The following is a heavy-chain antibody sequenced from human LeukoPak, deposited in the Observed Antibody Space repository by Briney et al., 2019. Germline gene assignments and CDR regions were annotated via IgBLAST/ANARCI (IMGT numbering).Heavy chain of an antibody. CDR3: AKEDRVGMDSSSWSYFDY. Sequence: GGSLRLSCAASGFSFSSYWMHWVRQAPGKGLEWVAFIRYDGSNKYYADSVKGRFTISRDKSKNTLYLQMNSLRAEDTAVYYCAKEDRVGMDSSSWSYFDYWGQGTLVTVSS. J-gene: IGHJ4*02. CDR2: IRYDGSNK. D-gene: IGHD6-13*01. V-gene: IGHV3-30*02. CDR1: GFSFSSYW.